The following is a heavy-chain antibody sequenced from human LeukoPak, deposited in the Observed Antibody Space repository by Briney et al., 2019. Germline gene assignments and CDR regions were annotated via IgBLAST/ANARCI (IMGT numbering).Heavy chain of an antibody. CDR2: ISSSGSTI. Sequence: GGSLRLSCAASGFTFSSYEMNWVRQAPGKGLEWVSYISSSGSTIYYADSVKGRFTISRDNAKNSLYLQLNSLRAEDTAIYYCARDERSIQFNYWGQGTLVTVSS. CDR1: GFTFSSYE. D-gene: IGHD2-21*01. CDR3: ARDERSIQFNY. J-gene: IGHJ4*02. V-gene: IGHV3-48*03.